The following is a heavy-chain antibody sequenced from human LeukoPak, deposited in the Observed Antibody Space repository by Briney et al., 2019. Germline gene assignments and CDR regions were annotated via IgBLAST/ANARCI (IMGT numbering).Heavy chain of an antibody. CDR1: GFTFSSYS. V-gene: IGHV3-48*04. Sequence: GSLRLSCAASGFTFSSYSMNWVRQAPGKGLEWVSYISSSSSTIYYADSVKGRFTISRDNAKNSLYLQMNSLRAEDTAVYYCAKGGQQWLPTENFDYWGQGTLVTVSS. CDR2: ISSSSSTI. CDR3: AKGGQQWLPTENFDY. J-gene: IGHJ4*02. D-gene: IGHD6-19*01.